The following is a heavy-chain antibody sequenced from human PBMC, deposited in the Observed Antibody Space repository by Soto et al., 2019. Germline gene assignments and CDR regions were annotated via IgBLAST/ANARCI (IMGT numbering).Heavy chain of an antibody. CDR2: IYHNGSP. CDR3: ARVPDV. Sequence: SETLSLTCAVSGGSMSSGGYSWSWIRQPPGKGLEWIGYIYHNGSPYYNPSLKSRVTISVDRSKNQFSLKLCSVTAADTAVYYCARVPDVWGQGTTVTVS. V-gene: IGHV4-30-2*01. CDR1: GGSMSSGGYS. J-gene: IGHJ6*02.